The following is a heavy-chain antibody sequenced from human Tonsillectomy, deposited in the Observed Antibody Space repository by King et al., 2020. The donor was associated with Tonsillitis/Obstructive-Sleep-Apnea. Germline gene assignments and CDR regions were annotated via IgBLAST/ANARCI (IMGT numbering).Heavy chain of an antibody. Sequence: VQLQESGPGLVKPSETLSLTCTVSGGSVSSGSYYWSWIRQPPGKGLEWIGYIYYSGSTNYNPSLKSRVTISVDTSKNQFSLELSSVTAADTAVYYCARNGDEYGMDVWGQGTTVTVSS. CDR1: GGSVSSGSYY. V-gene: IGHV4-61*01. CDR2: IYYSGST. D-gene: IGHD7-27*01. CDR3: ARNGDEYGMDV. J-gene: IGHJ6*02.